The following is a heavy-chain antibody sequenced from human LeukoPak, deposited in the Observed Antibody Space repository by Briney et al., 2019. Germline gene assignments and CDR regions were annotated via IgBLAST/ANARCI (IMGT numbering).Heavy chain of an antibody. Sequence: SETLSLTCTVSGGSTSSHFWTWIRQPPGKGLEWLGYVYNSGSTNYNPSLQSRVTMTLDASKNQFYLRLTSVPSADTAVYFCARDDYGVFDAFDVWGQGTVVTVSS. J-gene: IGHJ3*01. D-gene: IGHD3-16*01. V-gene: IGHV4-59*08. CDR3: ARDDYGVFDAFDV. CDR1: GGSTSSHF. CDR2: VYNSGST.